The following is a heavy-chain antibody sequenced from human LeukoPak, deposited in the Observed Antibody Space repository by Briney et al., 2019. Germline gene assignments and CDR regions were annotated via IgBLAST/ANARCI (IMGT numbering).Heavy chain of an antibody. Sequence: PGGSLRLSCAASEFTFSSYSMNWVRQAPGKGLEWVSYITNSGNSKSYADSVKGRFTISRDNTKNSLYLQMNGLRAEDTAVYYCARVKGIAVAGPLDYWGQGTLVTVSS. CDR3: ARVKGIAVAGPLDY. CDR2: ITNSGNSK. CDR1: EFTFSSYS. J-gene: IGHJ4*02. V-gene: IGHV3-48*01. D-gene: IGHD6-19*01.